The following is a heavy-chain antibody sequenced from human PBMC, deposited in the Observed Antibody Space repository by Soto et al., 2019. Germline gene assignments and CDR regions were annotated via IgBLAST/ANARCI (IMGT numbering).Heavy chain of an antibody. CDR3: AKETRGAAAGYYYYYGMDV. CDR2: ISWNSGSI. J-gene: IGHJ6*02. CDR1: GFTFDDYA. Sequence: GGSLRLSCAASGFTFDDYAMHWVRQAPGKGLEWVSGISWNSGSIGYADSVKGRFTITRANAKNSLYLQMNSLRAEDTALYYCAKETRGAAAGYYYYYGMDVWGQGTTVTVSS. V-gene: IGHV3-9*01. D-gene: IGHD6-13*01.